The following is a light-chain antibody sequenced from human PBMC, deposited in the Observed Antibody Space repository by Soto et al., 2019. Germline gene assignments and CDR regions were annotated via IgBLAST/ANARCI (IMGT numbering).Light chain of an antibody. CDR1: QAIRNS. J-gene: IGKJ3*01. CDR3: QKYFSAPFT. Sequence: DIQMTQSPSSLSASVGGRVTITCRASQAIRNSLAWYQQKPGKVPSLLIYAASTLQPGVPSRFSGSGSGTDFTLTISSLQPEDVATYYCQKYFSAPFTFGPGTKLGIK. CDR2: AAS. V-gene: IGKV1-27*01.